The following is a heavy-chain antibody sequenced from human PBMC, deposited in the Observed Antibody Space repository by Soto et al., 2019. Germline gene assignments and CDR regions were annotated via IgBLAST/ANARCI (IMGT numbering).Heavy chain of an antibody. Sequence: VQLVQSGAEVKKPGESLKISCKGSGYSFTSYWIGWVRQMPGKGLEWMGMIYPGDSDTRYSPSFQGQVTISADKSISTAYLQWSSLKASDTPMYYCARTSAAGKYYYGMDVWGQGTTVTVSS. J-gene: IGHJ6*02. V-gene: IGHV5-51*01. D-gene: IGHD6-13*01. CDR2: IYPGDSDT. CDR1: GYSFTSYW. CDR3: ARTSAAGKYYYGMDV.